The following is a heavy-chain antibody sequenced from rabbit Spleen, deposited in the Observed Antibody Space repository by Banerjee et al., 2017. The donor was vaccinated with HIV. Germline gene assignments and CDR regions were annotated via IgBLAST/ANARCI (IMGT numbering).Heavy chain of an antibody. V-gene: IGHV1S40*01. D-gene: IGHD2-1*01. J-gene: IGHJ4*01. CDR3: ARGSATMTMVITGYYLAL. CDR1: GFSFSTSYY. Sequence: QSLEESGGGLVKPGASLTLTCTASGFSFSTSYYMCWVRQAPGKGLEWIVCIYAGSSGNTYYASWAKGRFTISKTSSTTMTLQMTSLTAADTATYFCARGSATMTMVITGYYLALWGPGTLVTVS. CDR2: IYAGSSGNT.